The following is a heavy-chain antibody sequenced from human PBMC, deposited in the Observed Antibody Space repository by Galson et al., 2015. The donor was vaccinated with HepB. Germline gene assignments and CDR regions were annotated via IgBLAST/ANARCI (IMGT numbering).Heavy chain of an antibody. D-gene: IGHD4-17*01. CDR1: GGSISSYY. CDR3: ARVERRDYVHFDY. Sequence: ETLSLTCTVSGGSISSYYWSWIRQPPGKGLEWIGYIYYSGSTNYNPSLKSRVTISVDTSKNQFSLKLSSVTAADTAVYYCARVERRDYVHFDYWGQGTLVTVSS. V-gene: IGHV4-59*01. J-gene: IGHJ4*02. CDR2: IYYSGST.